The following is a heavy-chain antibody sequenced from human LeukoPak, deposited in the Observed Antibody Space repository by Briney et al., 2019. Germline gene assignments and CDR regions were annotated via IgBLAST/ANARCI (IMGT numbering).Heavy chain of an antibody. Sequence: PGGSLRLSCAASGFTFSSDWMHWVRQAPGKGLVWVSRINPDGSKTGYADSVKGRFTISRDNAKTTLYLQMNSLRVEDTAVYYCAPESVPAGSEYWGQGTLVTVSS. CDR2: INPDGSKT. J-gene: IGHJ4*02. V-gene: IGHV3-74*01. CDR3: APESVPAGSEY. D-gene: IGHD2-2*01. CDR1: GFTFSSDW.